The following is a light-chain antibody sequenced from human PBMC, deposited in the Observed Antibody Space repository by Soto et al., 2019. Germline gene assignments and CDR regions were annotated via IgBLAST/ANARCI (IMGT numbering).Light chain of an antibody. CDR3: SSFTSSTTPV. J-gene: IGLJ2*01. V-gene: IGLV2-14*01. Sequence: QSALTQPASVSGSPGQSITISCTGTSSDVGGYNYVSWYQQHPGKAPKLMIYDVSNRPSGVSNRFSGSKSGNTASLTISGLQAEDEAEYYCSSFTSSTTPVFGGGTELTVL. CDR1: SSDVGGYNY. CDR2: DVS.